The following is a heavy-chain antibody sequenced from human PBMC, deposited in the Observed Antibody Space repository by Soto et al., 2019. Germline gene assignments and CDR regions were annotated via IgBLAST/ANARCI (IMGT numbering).Heavy chain of an antibody. J-gene: IGHJ4*02. V-gene: IGHV3-23*01. Sequence: GGSLRLSCAASGFTFSDHYMDWVRQAPGKGLEWVSAISGSGGSTYYADSVKGRFTISRDNSKNTLYLQMNSLRAEDTAVYYCAKAHYGDPYFDHWGQGTLVTVSS. D-gene: IGHD4-17*01. CDR2: ISGSGGST. CDR1: GFTFSDHY. CDR3: AKAHYGDPYFDH.